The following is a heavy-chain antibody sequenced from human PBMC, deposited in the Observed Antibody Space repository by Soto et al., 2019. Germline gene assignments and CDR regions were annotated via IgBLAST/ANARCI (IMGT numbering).Heavy chain of an antibody. J-gene: IGHJ3*02. CDR1: GFTFSSYA. Sequence: GGSLRLSCAASGFTFSSYAMSWVRQAPGKGLEWVSAISGSGGSTYYADSGEGRFTISRDNSKNTLYLQMNSLRAEDTAVYYCAKDHGVNDYGDKIPNDAFDIWGQGTMVTVSS. CDR2: ISGSGGST. V-gene: IGHV3-23*01. D-gene: IGHD4-17*01. CDR3: AKDHGVNDYGDKIPNDAFDI.